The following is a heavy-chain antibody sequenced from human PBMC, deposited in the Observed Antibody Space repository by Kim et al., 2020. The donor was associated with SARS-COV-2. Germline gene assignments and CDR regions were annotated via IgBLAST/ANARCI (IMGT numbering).Heavy chain of an antibody. Sequence: GGSLRLSCEASGFTFSNYVMHWVRQAPGKGLEWVAVISYDVSNIYYADSVKGRFTISRDNSKNTLYLQMNSLRSEDTAVYFCATVGEQWGLLRWFDPWGQGTLVTVSS. CDR1: GFTFSNYV. CDR3: ATVGEQWGLLRWFDP. CDR2: ISYDVSNI. J-gene: IGHJ5*02. D-gene: IGHD1-26*01. V-gene: IGHV3-30*03.